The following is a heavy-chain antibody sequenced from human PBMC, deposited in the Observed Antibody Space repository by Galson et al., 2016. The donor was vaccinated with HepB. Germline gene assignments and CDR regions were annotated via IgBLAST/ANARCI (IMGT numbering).Heavy chain of an antibody. J-gene: IGHJ4*02. CDR3: ARDRVSSSGSYYFDY. D-gene: IGHD6-19*01. Sequence: SLRLSCAASGFTLSSYSMNWVRQAPGKGLEWVSYISSSSSAIYYADSVKGRFTISRDNAKNSLYLQMYSLRNEDTALYYCARDRVSSSGSYYFDYWGQGTLVTVSS. CDR2: ISSSSSAI. CDR1: GFTLSSYS. V-gene: IGHV3-48*02.